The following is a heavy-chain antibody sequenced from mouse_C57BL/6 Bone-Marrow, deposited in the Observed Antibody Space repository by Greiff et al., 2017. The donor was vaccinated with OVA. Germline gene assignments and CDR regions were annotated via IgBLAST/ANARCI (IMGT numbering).Heavy chain of an antibody. D-gene: IGHD1-1*02. J-gene: IGHJ4*01. Sequence: QVQLKESGPGLVQPSQSLSITCTVSGFSLTSYGVHWVRQSPGKGLEWLGVIWSGGSTDYNAAFISRLSISKDNSKSQVFFKMNSLQADDTAIYYCARNWPLLWMDYWGQGTSVTVSS. CDR1: GFSLTSYG. CDR2: IWSGGST. CDR3: ARNWPLLWMDY. V-gene: IGHV2-2*01.